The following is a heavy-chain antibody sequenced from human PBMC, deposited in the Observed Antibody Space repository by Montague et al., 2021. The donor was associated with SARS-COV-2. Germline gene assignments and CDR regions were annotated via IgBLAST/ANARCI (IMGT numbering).Heavy chain of an antibody. CDR1: GYSISSDYC. D-gene: IGHD3-10*01. CDR3: AREVGGYFDL. V-gene: IGHV4-38-2*02. Sequence: SETLSLTCSVSGYSISSDYCWGWIRRPPGKGLEWIGSFCNSGGDFYDPPFQNRATIAVDMSKNLFFLNLAAVTAADTAVYYCAREVGGYFDLWGRGTLVMVSS. CDR2: FCNSGGD. J-gene: IGHJ2*01.